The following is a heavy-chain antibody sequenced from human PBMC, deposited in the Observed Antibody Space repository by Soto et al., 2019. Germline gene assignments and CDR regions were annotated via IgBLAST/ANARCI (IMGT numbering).Heavy chain of an antibody. D-gene: IGHD3-22*01. CDR1: GYSFTNYW. J-gene: IGHJ5*01. CDR2: INPGDSDT. Sequence: GESLKISCKGSGYSFTNYWIGWVRQMPGEGLEWMGIINPGDSDTRYSPSFQGQVTISADKSISTAYLHYSSLRAEDTAVYYCARLGYFDNSGYSYFDSWGHGTLVTVSS. CDR3: ARLGYFDNSGYSYFDS. V-gene: IGHV5-51*01.